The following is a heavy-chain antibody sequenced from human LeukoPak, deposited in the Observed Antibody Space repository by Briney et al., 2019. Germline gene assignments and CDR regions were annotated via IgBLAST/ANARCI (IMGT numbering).Heavy chain of an antibody. D-gene: IGHD2-21*02. Sequence: PGASLRLSCAASGFTFSSYAMSWVRQAPGKGLEWASAISGSGGSTYYADSVKGRFTISRGNSKNTLYLQMNSLRAEDTAVYYCAKPRLMGGGDCYSYWGQGTLVTVSS. CDR1: GFTFSSYA. J-gene: IGHJ4*02. CDR2: ISGSGGST. V-gene: IGHV3-23*01. CDR3: AKPRLMGGGDCYSY.